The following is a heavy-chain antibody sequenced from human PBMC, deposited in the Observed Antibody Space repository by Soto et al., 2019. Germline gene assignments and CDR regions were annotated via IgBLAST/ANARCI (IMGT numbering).Heavy chain of an antibody. CDR2: ISYSGST. CDR3: AREVNNYYGMDV. J-gene: IGHJ6*02. Sequence: QVQLQESGPGLVKPSQTLSLTCSISGASISSDDYYWSWFRQPPGKGLEWIGYISYSGSTYYYPSLKSRITISVDTSKTQFSLILSSVTAADTAVFYCAREVNNYYGMDVWGQGTTVTVSS. V-gene: IGHV4-30-4*01. CDR1: GASISSDDYY.